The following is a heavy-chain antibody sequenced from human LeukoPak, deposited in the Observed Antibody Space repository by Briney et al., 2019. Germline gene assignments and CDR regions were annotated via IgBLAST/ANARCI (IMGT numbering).Heavy chain of an antibody. D-gene: IGHD4-17*01. J-gene: IGHJ4*02. Sequence: SQTLSLTCTVSGGSISSGDYYWSWIRQPPGKGLEWIGYIHYSGSTYYNPSLKSRVTISVDTSKNQFSLKLSSVTAADTAVYYCARERPNYGDFDYWGQGTLVTVSS. CDR2: IHYSGST. CDR3: ARERPNYGDFDY. CDR1: GGSISSGDYY. V-gene: IGHV4-30-4*08.